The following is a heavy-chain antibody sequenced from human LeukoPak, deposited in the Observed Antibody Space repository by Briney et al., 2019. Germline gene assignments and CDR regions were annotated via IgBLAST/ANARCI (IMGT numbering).Heavy chain of an antibody. CDR3: AKGVGVGAPYYFDY. CDR2: IKADGSDT. J-gene: IGHJ4*02. V-gene: IGHV3-74*01. CDR1: GFTFGNFW. Sequence: GGSLRLSCAASGFTFGNFWMHWVRQSPDKGLVWVSHIKADGSDTKYADTVKGRFTISRDNAKSTLFLQTNSLRAEDTAVYYCAKGVGVGAPYYFDYWGQGTLVTVSS. D-gene: IGHD1-26*01.